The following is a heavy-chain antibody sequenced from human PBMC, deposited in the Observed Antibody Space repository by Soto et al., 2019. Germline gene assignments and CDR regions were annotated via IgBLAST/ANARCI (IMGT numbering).Heavy chain of an antibody. V-gene: IGHV3-23*01. J-gene: IGHJ1*01. Sequence: EVQLLESGGGLVQPGGSLRLSCAASGFTFSSYAMSWVRQAPGKGLEWVSGISGSGDSTYYADSVKGRFTISRDNSKNTLYLQMYSLRAEDTALYYCAKGVPGIAVAGTGYFQHWGQGTLVTVSS. CDR2: ISGSGDST. D-gene: IGHD6-19*01. CDR1: GFTFSSYA. CDR3: AKGVPGIAVAGTGYFQH.